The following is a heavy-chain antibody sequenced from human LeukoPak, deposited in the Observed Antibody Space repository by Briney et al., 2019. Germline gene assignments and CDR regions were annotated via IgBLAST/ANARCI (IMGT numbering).Heavy chain of an antibody. V-gene: IGHV4-59*12. D-gene: IGHD3-10*01. CDR1: GGSINGYC. CDR2: IYSSGST. Sequence: PSETLSLTCTVSGGSINGYCWSWIRQPPGKGLEWIGYIYSSGSTNYNPSLKSRVTISVDTSKNQFSLKLSSVTAADTAVYYCAREPGGSGSRGLDYWGQGTLVTVSS. CDR3: AREPGGSGSRGLDY. J-gene: IGHJ4*02.